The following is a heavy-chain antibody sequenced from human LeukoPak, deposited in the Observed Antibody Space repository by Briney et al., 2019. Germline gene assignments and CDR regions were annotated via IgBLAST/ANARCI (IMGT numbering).Heavy chain of an antibody. V-gene: IGHV3-30*04. CDR2: ISYDGSNK. D-gene: IGHD5-18*01. J-gene: IGHJ6*02. CDR3: ARGIGRGYSYGYYYYGMDV. CDR1: GFTFSSYA. Sequence: GGSLRLSCAASGFTFSSYAMHWVRQAPGKGLEWVAVISYDGSNKYYADSVKGRFTISRDSSKNTLYLQMNSLRAEDTAVYYCARGIGRGYSYGYYYYGMDVWGQGTTVTVSS.